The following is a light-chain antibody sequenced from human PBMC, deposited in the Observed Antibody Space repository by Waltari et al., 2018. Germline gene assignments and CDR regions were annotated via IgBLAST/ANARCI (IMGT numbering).Light chain of an antibody. V-gene: IGKV4-1*01. Sequence: DTVMTKSPDSLAVSLGERATINCKSSQSLLFRSNNKNYLAWYQQKPGQPPKLLIHWASTRESGVPDRFSGSGSGTDFTLTISSLQAEDVAVYYCQQYYHIARTFGQGTRVEIK. CDR2: WAS. CDR3: QQYYHIART. CDR1: QSLLFRSNNKNY. J-gene: IGKJ1*01.